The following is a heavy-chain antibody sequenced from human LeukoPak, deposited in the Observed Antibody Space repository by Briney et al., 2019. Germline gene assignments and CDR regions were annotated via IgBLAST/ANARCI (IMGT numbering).Heavy chain of an antibody. CDR3: TTDPLTNYYYDSSGYLPNY. D-gene: IGHD3-22*01. Sequence: GGFLRLSCAASGFTFSNAWMSWVRQAPGKGLEWVGRIKSKTDGGTTDYAAPVKGRFTISRDDSKNTLYLQMNSLKTEDTAVYYCTTDPLTNYYYDSSGYLPNYWGQGTLVTVSS. J-gene: IGHJ4*02. CDR2: IKSKTDGGTT. CDR1: GFTFSNAW. V-gene: IGHV3-15*01.